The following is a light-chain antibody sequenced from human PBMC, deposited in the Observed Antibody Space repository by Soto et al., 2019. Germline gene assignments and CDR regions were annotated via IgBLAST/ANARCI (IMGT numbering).Light chain of an antibody. J-gene: IGKJ3*01. V-gene: IGKV3-20*01. CDR1: QSVSSSY. Sequence: EIVLTQSPGTLSLSPGERGTLSCRASQSVSSSYLAWYRQKPGQAPRILIYGASSRATGIPARFSDSGSGTDFTLSISRLECGDFAVYYCQQFGRPPVTFGPGTKVDIK. CDR2: GAS. CDR3: QQFGRPPVT.